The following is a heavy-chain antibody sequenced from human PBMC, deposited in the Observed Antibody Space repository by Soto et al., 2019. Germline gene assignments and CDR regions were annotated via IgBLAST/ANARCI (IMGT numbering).Heavy chain of an antibody. CDR3: ARAIRTYSSSWYWDYYYGMDV. J-gene: IGHJ6*02. CDR1: GYTFTSYA. V-gene: IGHV1-3*01. Sequence: ASVKVSCKASGYTFTSYAMXWVRQAPGQRLEWMGWINAGNGNTKYSQKFQGRVTITRDTSASTAYMELSSLRSEDTAVYYCARAIRTYSSSWYWDYYYGMDVWGQGTTVTVSS. D-gene: IGHD6-13*01. CDR2: INAGNGNT.